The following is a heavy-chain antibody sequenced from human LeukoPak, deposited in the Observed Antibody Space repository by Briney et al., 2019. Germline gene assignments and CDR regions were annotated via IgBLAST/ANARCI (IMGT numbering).Heavy chain of an antibody. CDR2: IGPTGSDR. CDR3: ATETSGRHYEY. J-gene: IGHJ4*02. Sequence: GGSLRLSCTASGLTFSTSGFNWVRQAPGKGLEWVASIGPTGSDRYHADSIKGRFTISRYNANNFLYLQINSLRAEDTAVYYCATETSGRHYEYWGQGTLLTVSS. D-gene: IGHD6-19*01. CDR1: GLTFSTSG. V-gene: IGHV3-21*06.